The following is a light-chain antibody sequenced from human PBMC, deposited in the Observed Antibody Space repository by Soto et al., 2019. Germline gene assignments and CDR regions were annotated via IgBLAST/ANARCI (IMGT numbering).Light chain of an antibody. CDR1: QSVSSSY. CDR3: QQYGSSPFT. CDR2: GAS. J-gene: IGKJ3*01. Sequence: EIVLTQSPGTLSLSPWERATLSCRASQSVSSSYLAWYQQKPGQAPRLLIYGASSRATGIPDRFSDSGSGTDFTLTISRLEPEDFAVYYCQQYGSSPFTFGPGTKRDSK. V-gene: IGKV3-20*01.